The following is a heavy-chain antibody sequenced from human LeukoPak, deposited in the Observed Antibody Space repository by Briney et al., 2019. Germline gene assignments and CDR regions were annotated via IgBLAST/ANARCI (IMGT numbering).Heavy chain of an antibody. J-gene: IGHJ4*02. V-gene: IGHV3-7*03. D-gene: IGHD3-10*01. Sequence: GGSLRLSCAASGFTFSTYWMSWVRQAPGKGLEWVANIKQDGKGKYYVDSVKGRFTISRDNAKNSLYLQINSLRAEDTAVYYCARLHGSGSYIDYWGQGTLVTVSS. CDR2: IKQDGKGK. CDR1: GFTFSTYW. CDR3: ARLHGSGSYIDY.